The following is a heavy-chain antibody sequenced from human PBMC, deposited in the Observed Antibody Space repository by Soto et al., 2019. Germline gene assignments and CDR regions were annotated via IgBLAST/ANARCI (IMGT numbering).Heavy chain of an antibody. CDR1: GYTFTSYY. J-gene: IGHJ4*02. D-gene: IGHD2-21*02. V-gene: IGHV1-46*01. Sequence: ASVKVSCKASGYTFTSYYMHWVRQAPGQGLEWMGIINPSGGSTSYAQKFQGRVTMTRDTSTSTVYMELSSLRSEDTAVYYCARDLGHIVVVTAIQGSSGYFDYWGQGTLVTVSS. CDR3: ARDLGHIVVVTAIQGSSGYFDY. CDR2: INPSGGST.